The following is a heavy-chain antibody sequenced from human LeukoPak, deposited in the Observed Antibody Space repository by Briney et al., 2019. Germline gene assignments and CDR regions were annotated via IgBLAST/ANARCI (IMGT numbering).Heavy chain of an antibody. Sequence: SETLSLTCTVSGGSISTYYWTWIRQPPGKGLECIGYVYYSGSTNYSPSLKSRVTISLDTSKNQFSLRLSSMTAADTAVYYCARGLGSGSNYVDYWGQGTLVTVSS. CDR3: ARGLGSGSNYVDY. D-gene: IGHD1-26*01. V-gene: IGHV4-59*01. CDR1: GGSISTYY. J-gene: IGHJ4*02. CDR2: VYYSGST.